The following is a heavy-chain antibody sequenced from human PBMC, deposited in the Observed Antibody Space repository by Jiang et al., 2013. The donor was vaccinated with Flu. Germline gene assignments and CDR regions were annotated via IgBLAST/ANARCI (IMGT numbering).Heavy chain of an antibody. CDR1: GFSLTTSGVG. CDR3: ARAQLEKLRFLEWPPSGWWFDP. Sequence: KPTQTLTLTCTFSGFSLTTSGVGVAWIRQPPGKALEWLALIDWDDDKYYSTSLKTRLTISKDTSKNQVVLTMTNMDPVDTATYYCARAQLEKLRFLEWPPSGWWFDPWGQGTLVTVSS. J-gene: IGHJ5*02. V-gene: IGHV2-70*01. CDR2: IDWDDDK. D-gene: IGHD3-3*01.